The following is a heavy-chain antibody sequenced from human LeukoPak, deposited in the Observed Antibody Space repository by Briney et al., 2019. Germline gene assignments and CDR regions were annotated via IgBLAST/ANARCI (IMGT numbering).Heavy chain of an antibody. D-gene: IGHD4-23*01. Sequence: GGSLRLSCAASGFTFSTSWMSWVRQVPGKGLEWVANIKKDGSETYYVDSVKGRFTISRDNAKNSLYLQMNSLRAEDTAMYYCARDPNSAVREAFDIWGQGTMVTVSS. CDR3: ARDPNSAVREAFDI. CDR1: GFTFSTSW. J-gene: IGHJ3*02. CDR2: IKKDGSET. V-gene: IGHV3-7*03.